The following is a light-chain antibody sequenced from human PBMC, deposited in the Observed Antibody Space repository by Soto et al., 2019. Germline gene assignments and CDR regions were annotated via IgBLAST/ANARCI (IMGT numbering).Light chain of an antibody. Sequence: QSALTQPASVSGSPGQSITISCTGTSSDVGGYNYVSWYQQHPGKAPKLMIYDVNNRPSGISYRFSGSKSGNTASLTISGLQAEDEADYYCSSFTSSSTVVFGGGTQLTVL. CDR1: SSDVGGYNY. CDR2: DVN. V-gene: IGLV2-14*01. CDR3: SSFTSSSTVV. J-gene: IGLJ2*01.